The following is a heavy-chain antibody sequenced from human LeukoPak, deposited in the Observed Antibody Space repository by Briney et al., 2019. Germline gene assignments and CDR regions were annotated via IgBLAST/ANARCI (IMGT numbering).Heavy chain of an antibody. CDR1: GGSISSGSYY. CDR3: ARSRPWIRHFDY. Sequence: SETLSLTCTVSGGSISSGSYYRSWIRQPAGKGLEWIGRIYTSGSTNYNPSLKSRVTISVDTSKNQFSLKLSSVTAADTAVYYCARSRPWIRHFDYWGQGTLVTVSS. J-gene: IGHJ4*02. CDR2: IYTSGST. D-gene: IGHD2-2*03. V-gene: IGHV4-61*02.